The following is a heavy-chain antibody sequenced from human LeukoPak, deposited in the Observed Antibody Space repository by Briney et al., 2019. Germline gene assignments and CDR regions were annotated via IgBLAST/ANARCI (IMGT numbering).Heavy chain of an antibody. D-gene: IGHD3/OR15-3a*01. CDR3: VRDLVWDTGRVDY. Sequence: GGSLRLSCAASGFTFSTYNMNWVRQAPGKGLEWVSSITSSSSYIYYADSVKGRFTISRDNAKNSLFLQMNSLRDEDTATYYCVRDLVWDTGRVDYWGQGTLVTVSS. CDR1: GFTFSTYN. V-gene: IGHV3-21*01. J-gene: IGHJ4*02. CDR2: ITSSSSYI.